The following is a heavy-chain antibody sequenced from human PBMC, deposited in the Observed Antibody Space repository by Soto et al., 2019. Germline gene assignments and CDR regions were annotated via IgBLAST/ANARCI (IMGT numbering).Heavy chain of an antibody. D-gene: IGHD4-17*01. CDR2: ISYDGSNK. J-gene: IGHJ4*02. V-gene: IGHV3-30*18. CDR1: GFTFSSYG. Sequence: QVQLVESGGGVVQPGRSLRLSCAASGFTFSSYGMHWVRQAPGKGLEWVAVISYDGSNKYYADSVKGRFTISRDNSKNTLYLQMNSLRAEDTAVYYCAKDEYGDSDGALDDSWGQGTLVTVSS. CDR3: AKDEYGDSDGALDDS.